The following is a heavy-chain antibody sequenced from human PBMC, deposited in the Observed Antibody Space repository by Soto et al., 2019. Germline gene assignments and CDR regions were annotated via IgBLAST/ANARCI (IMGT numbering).Heavy chain of an antibody. V-gene: IGHV3-33*01. D-gene: IGHD3-10*01. J-gene: IGHJ6*03. Sequence: PGGSLRLSCAASGFTFSSYGMHWVRQAPGKGLEWVAVIWYDGSNKYYADSVKGRFTISRDNSKNTLYLQMNSLRAEDTAVYYCARWGVSEYYYMDVWGKGTTVTVSS. CDR1: GFTFSSYG. CDR3: ARWGVSEYYYMDV. CDR2: IWYDGSNK.